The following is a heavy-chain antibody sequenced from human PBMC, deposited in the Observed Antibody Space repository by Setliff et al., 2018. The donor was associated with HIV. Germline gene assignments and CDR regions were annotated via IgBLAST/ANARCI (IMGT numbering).Heavy chain of an antibody. D-gene: IGHD2-15*01. Sequence: GGSLRLSCQASGFTFEDYAMHWVRQVPGKGLEWVSGIDLDGGNINYADSVKGRFSISRDNAKNSVILEMNSVRAEDTALYYCAKGSCTGGSCVHFDHWGQGALVTVSS. CDR1: GFTFEDYA. CDR2: IDLDGGNI. J-gene: IGHJ4*02. CDR3: AKGSCTGGSCVHFDH. V-gene: IGHV3-9*01.